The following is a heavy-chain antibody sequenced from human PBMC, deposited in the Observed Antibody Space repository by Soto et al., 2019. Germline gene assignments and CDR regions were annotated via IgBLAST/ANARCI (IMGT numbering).Heavy chain of an antibody. V-gene: IGHV3-23*01. D-gene: IGHD3-10*01. J-gene: IGHJ6*02. CDR2: ISGSGGST. Sequence: VQLLESGGGLVQPGGSLRLSCAASGFTFSSYAMSWVRQAPGKGLEWVSAISGSGGSTYYADSVKGRFTISRDNSKNTLYLQMNRLRAEDTGVYYCAKAEWSVWFGELYGMDVWGQGTTVTVSS. CDR1: GFTFSSYA. CDR3: AKAEWSVWFGELYGMDV.